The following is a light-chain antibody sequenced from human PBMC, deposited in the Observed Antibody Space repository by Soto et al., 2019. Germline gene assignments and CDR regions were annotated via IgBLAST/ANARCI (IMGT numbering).Light chain of an antibody. CDR1: QTISSY. Sequence: DIEMTQSPSSLSASVGDRVTITCRASQTISSYLNWYHQKPGKAPKLLIYAVSNLQSGVPSRFSGSGSRTDFTLTISSLQPEDFGTYYCQQNYNTPLTFGPGTNVDIK. V-gene: IGKV1-39*01. J-gene: IGKJ3*01. CDR2: AVS. CDR3: QQNYNTPLT.